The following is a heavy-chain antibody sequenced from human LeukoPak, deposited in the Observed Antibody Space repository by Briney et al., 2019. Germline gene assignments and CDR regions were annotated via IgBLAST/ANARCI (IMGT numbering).Heavy chain of an antibody. CDR2: IYSGGST. J-gene: IGHJ4*02. Sequence: GGSLRLSCAASGFTVSSSYMSWVRQAPGKGLEWVSVIYSGGSTYYADSVKGRFTISRDNSKNTLYLQMNSLRAEDTAVYYCARLGGGRLRYFDWLPHTGGYFDYWGQGTLVTVSS. D-gene: IGHD3-9*01. V-gene: IGHV3-53*01. CDR1: GFTVSSSY. CDR3: ARLGGGRLRYFDWLPHTGGYFDY.